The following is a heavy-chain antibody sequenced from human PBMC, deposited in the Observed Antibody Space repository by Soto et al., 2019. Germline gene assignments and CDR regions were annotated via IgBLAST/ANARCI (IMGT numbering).Heavy chain of an antibody. V-gene: IGHV4-30-2*06. Sequence: TLSLTCSVSGVTMSYGGYSWSWIRQSPGKGLEWLGYISHLETTYYSPSLKSRVSISIDTSKKQFSLNLASVSAADTAVYYCARAPKVSGSSQTRPDFWGQGTLVTVSS. D-gene: IGHD6-6*01. CDR2: ISHLETT. J-gene: IGHJ4*02. CDR1: GVTMSYGGYS. CDR3: ARAPKVSGSSQTRPDF.